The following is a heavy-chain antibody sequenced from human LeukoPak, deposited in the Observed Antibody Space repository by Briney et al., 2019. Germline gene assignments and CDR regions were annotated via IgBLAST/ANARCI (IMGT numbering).Heavy chain of an antibody. CDR3: ARRGGSGSAFDY. CDR1: GASISGGTYY. J-gene: IGHJ4*02. V-gene: IGHV4-39*01. D-gene: IGHD1-26*01. Sequence: SETLSHTCSVSGASISGGTYYWGWIRQPPGKGLEWIGSIYYTGSTYDNPSLKSRVTISVDTSKNQFSLMLSSVTAADTAVYYCARRGGSGSAFDYWGQGTLVTVSS. CDR2: IYYTGST.